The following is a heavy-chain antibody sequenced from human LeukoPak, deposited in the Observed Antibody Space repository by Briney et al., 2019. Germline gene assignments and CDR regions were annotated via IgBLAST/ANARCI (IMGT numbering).Heavy chain of an antibody. V-gene: IGHV3-7*03. Sequence: GGSLRLSCAASGFTFSNNWMTWVRQAPGKGLEWVASVKKDASEKYYVDSVKGRFTISRDNAKNSLYLQMNSLRAEDTAVYYCAKKGARTKIEVVVYDYWGQGTLVTVSS. CDR1: GFTFSNNW. J-gene: IGHJ4*02. CDR3: AKKGARTKIEVVVYDY. D-gene: IGHD3-22*01. CDR2: VKKDASEK.